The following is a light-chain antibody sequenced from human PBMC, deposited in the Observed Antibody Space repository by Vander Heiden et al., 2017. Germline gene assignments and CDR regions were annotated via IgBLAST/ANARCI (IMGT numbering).Light chain of an antibody. CDR1: QNVGRGY. CDR3: HQYGDSPWT. J-gene: IGKJ1*01. Sequence: EIVLTQSPGTLSLSPGERATLSCRASQNVGRGYLAWYQQKPGQAPRLLIYGTSSRAPGIPDSFSGARSGTDFTLTISTLEPEDFAVYYCHQYGDSPWTFGQGAKVQIK. CDR2: GTS. V-gene: IGKV3-20*01.